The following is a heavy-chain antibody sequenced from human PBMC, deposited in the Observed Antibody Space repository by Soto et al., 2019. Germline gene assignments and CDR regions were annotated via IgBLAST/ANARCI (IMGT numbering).Heavy chain of an antibody. CDR2: TYYSGST. J-gene: IGHJ4*02. D-gene: IGHD6-13*01. CDR3: AKWYTSTWYLTY. Sequence: SETLSLTCTVSGGSISSSTFYWGWVRQPPGKGLEWIGHTYYSGSTYYNPSLKSRVTMSVDTSKNQFSLKLSSVIAADTAVYYCAKWYTSTWYLTYWGQGAVVTVSA. V-gene: IGHV4-39*01. CDR1: GGSISSSTFY.